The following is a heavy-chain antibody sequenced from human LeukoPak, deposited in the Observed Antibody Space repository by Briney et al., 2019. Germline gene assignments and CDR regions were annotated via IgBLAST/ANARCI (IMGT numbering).Heavy chain of an antibody. D-gene: IGHD6-13*01. Sequence: PGGSLRLSCAASGFTFGSYWMHWVRQAPGKGLVWVSRINSDGSSTNYADSVKGRFTISRDNAKNTLYLQMNSLRAEDTAVYYCVRAGSIAAAGYYYYYYGMDVWGQGTTVTVSS. CDR3: VRAGSIAAAGYYYYYYGMDV. CDR2: INSDGSST. CDR1: GFTFGSYW. V-gene: IGHV3-74*01. J-gene: IGHJ6*02.